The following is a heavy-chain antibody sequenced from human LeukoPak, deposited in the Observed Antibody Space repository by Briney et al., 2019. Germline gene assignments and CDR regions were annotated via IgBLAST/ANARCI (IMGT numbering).Heavy chain of an antibody. V-gene: IGHV3-30-3*01. CDR2: ISYDGSNK. Sequence: GGSLRLSCAASGFTFSSYAMHWVRQAPGKGLEWVAVISYDGSNKYYADSVKGRFTISRDNSKNTLYLQMNSLRAEDTAVYYCARALGDGYYYDSSGYYPFDYWGQGTLVTVSS. CDR1: GFTFSSYA. J-gene: IGHJ4*02. D-gene: IGHD3-22*01. CDR3: ARALGDGYYYDSSGYYPFDY.